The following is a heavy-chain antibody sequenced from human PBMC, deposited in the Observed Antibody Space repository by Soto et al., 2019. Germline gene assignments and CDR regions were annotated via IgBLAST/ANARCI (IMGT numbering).Heavy chain of an antibody. Sequence: GGSLRLSCAGAGFTFSSGARRWGSEASGGGLEWVSAVSGSGGSTYYADSVKGRFTISRDNSKNTLYLQMNSLRAEDTAVYYCAKFPPPLQKDSVIIRSMVRGPRVNWGQGTLVTVSS. V-gene: IGHV3-23*01. D-gene: IGHD3-10*01. CDR2: VSGSGGST. CDR3: AKFPPPLQKDSVIIRSMVRGPRVN. J-gene: IGHJ4*02. CDR1: GFTFSSGA.